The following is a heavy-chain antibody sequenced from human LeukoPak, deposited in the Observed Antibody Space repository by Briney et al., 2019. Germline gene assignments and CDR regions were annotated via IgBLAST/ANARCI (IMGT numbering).Heavy chain of an antibody. CDR3: GRGMNY. CDR2: IKQDGSEK. J-gene: IGHJ4*02. V-gene: IGHV3-7*05. D-gene: IGHD2-8*01. CDR1: GFIFSSYW. Sequence: PGGSLRLSCAASGFIFSSYWMYWVRQAPGKGLERVANIKQDGSEKYYVDSVKGRFTISRDNAKNSLYLQMNSLRAEDTAVYYCGRGMNYWGQGALVTVSS.